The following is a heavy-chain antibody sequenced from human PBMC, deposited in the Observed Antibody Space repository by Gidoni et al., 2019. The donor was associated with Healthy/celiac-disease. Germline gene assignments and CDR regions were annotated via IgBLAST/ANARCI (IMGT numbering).Heavy chain of an antibody. V-gene: IGHV5-51*01. D-gene: IGHD6-13*01. CDR2: IYPGDSDT. Sequence: EVQLVQSGAEVKKPGESLKISCKGSGYSFTSYWIGLLRQMPGKGLEWRGIIYPGDSDTRYSPSFQGQVTISADKSISTAYLQWSSLKASDTAMYYCARLDSSSWRHNWFDPWGQGTLVTVSS. CDR1: GYSFTSYW. CDR3: ARLDSSSWRHNWFDP. J-gene: IGHJ5*02.